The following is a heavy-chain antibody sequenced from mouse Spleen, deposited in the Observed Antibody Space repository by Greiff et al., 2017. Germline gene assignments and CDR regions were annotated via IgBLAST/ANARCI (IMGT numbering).Heavy chain of an antibody. CDR3: TLLTTVVARGAMDY. J-gene: IGHJ4*01. CDR1: GFNIKDDY. CDR2: IDPENGDT. D-gene: IGHD1-1*01. V-gene: IGHV14-4*01. Sequence: VQLQQSGAELVRPGASVKLSCTASGFNIKDDYMHWVKQRPEQGLEWIGWIDPENGDTEYASKFQGKATITADTSSNTAYLQLSSLTSEDTAVYYCTLLTTVVARGAMDYWGQGTSVTVSS.